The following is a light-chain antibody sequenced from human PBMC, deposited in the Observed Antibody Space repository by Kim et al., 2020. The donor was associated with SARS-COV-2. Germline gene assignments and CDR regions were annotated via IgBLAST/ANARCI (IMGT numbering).Light chain of an antibody. CDR2: QDT. J-gene: IGLJ2*01. V-gene: IGLV3-1*01. Sequence: MSPGATASITCSGDKMGHTHASWYQQKPGLSPVLVMYQDTQRPSGIPERFSGSNSGNTATLTISGTQAMDEADYYCQAWDSSTVVFGGGTQLTVL. CDR3: QAWDSSTVV. CDR1: KMGHTH.